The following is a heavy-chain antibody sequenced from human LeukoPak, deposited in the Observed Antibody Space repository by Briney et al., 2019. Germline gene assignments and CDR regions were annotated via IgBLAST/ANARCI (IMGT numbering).Heavy chain of an antibody. Sequence: AGGSLRLSCAASGFTLSSCATSWVRQAPGKGLEWVSAISASGADTYYADSVKGRVTISRDTSKNTLYLQMNSLRDEDTAVYYCAKQLDSGNYYPTGDDYWGQGTLVTVSS. V-gene: IGHV3-23*01. D-gene: IGHD3-10*01. CDR2: ISASGADT. CDR3: AKQLDSGNYYPTGDDY. CDR1: GFTLSSCA. J-gene: IGHJ4*02.